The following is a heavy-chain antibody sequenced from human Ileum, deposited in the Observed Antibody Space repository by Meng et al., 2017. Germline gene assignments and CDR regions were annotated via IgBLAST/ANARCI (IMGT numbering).Heavy chain of an antibody. CDR1: GTW. J-gene: IGHJ4*02. D-gene: IGHD3-22*01. CDR3: ATSNDRDVYYLGY. Sequence: VQLEAAGPRLVGPSGTLSLTCAGSGTWWSWVRQPPGKGLEWIGEIFQSGRTNYNPSLKSRVTISIDKSKSQISLQLSAVTAADTAVYSCATSNDRDVYYLGYWGQGTLVTVSS. V-gene: IGHV4-4*02. CDR2: IFQSGRT.